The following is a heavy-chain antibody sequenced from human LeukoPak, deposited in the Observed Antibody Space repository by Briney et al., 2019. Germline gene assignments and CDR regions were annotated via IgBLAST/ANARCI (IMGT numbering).Heavy chain of an antibody. CDR2: GHHSERS. CDR3: ARGDGRGYNYGPYYFDY. V-gene: IGHV4-59*02. J-gene: IGHJ4*02. Sequence: SETLSLTCSVSGDSVSSTYWSWVRQPPGKGLEWIAYGHHSERSNYNPSLKSRVTISADTSKNQFSLKLSSVTAADTAVYFCARGDGRGYNYGPYYFDYWGQGTLVTVSS. D-gene: IGHD5-18*01. CDR1: GDSVSSTY.